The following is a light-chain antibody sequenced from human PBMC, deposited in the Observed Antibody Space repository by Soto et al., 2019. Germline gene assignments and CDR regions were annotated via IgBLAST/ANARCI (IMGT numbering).Light chain of an antibody. V-gene: IGLV2-14*01. Sequence: QSALTQPASGSGSPGQSITISCTGTSSDVGGYNYVSWYQQHPGKAPKLMIYEVSNRPSGVSNRFSGSKSGNTASLTISGLQAEDEADYYCSSYTSSSTLEFGGGTKLTVL. J-gene: IGLJ2*01. CDR2: EVS. CDR1: SSDVGGYNY. CDR3: SSYTSSSTLE.